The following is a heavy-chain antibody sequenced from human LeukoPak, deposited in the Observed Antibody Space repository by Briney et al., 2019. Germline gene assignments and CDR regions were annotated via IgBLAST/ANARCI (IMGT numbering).Heavy chain of an antibody. CDR3: ARGSQVVTAYFQH. CDR2: ISAYNGNT. Sequence: GASVKVSCKASGYTFTSYGISWVRQAPGQGLEWMGCISAYNGNTNYAQKLQGRVTMTTDTSTSTAYMDVRNLRSDDTAVYYCARGSQVVTAYFQHWGQGTLVTVSS. CDR1: GYTFTSYG. J-gene: IGHJ1*01. V-gene: IGHV1-18*01. D-gene: IGHD2-21*02.